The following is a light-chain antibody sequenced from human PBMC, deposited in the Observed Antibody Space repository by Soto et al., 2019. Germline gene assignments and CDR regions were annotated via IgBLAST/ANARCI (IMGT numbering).Light chain of an antibody. CDR1: QSVSSY. CDR3: QQSSNWPPGYT. V-gene: IGKV3-11*01. CDR2: DAS. J-gene: IGKJ2*01. Sequence: EIVLTQSPATLSLSPGERATLSCRASQSVSSYLAWYQQKPGQAPRLLIYDASNRATGIPARFSGSGSGTDFTLTISSLEPEDSAVYYCQQSSNWPPGYTFGQGTKLEIK.